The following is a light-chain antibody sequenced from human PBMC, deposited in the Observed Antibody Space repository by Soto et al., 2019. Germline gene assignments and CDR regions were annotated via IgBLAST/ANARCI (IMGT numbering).Light chain of an antibody. Sequence: HMCQGPSTRSASVGDRVSLTGRASQSISSWLAWYQQKPGKAPKLLIYDASSLESGVPSRFSGSGSGTEVTLTSSSLQPDEYATSHVHQQNRYPRTFGHGAKVHIK. J-gene: IGKJ1*01. V-gene: IGKV1-5*01. CDR2: DAS. CDR3: HQQNRYPRT. CDR1: QSISSW.